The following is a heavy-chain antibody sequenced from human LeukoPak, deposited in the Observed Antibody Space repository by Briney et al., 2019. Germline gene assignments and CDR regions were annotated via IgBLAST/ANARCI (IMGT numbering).Heavy chain of an antibody. CDR1: GFTFSSYS. V-gene: IGHV3-21*01. CDR3: AREWYDSSGYYFG. CDR2: ISSSSSYI. Sequence: GGSLRLSCAASGFTFSSYSMNWVRQAPGKGLEWVSSISSSSSYIYYADSVKGRFAISRDNAKNSLYLQMNSLRAEDTAVYYCAREWYDSSGYYFGWGQGTLVTVSS. D-gene: IGHD3-22*01. J-gene: IGHJ4*02.